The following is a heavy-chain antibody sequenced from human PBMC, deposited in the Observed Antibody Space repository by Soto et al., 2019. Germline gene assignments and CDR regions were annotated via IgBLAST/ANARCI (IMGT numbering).Heavy chain of an antibody. Sequence: SETLSLTCTVSGGSISSYYWSWIRQPPGKGLEWIGYIYYSGSTNYNPSLKSRVTISVDTSKNQFSLKPSSVTAADTAVYYCARYRVAARPGGWFDPWGQGTLVTVSS. CDR1: GGSISSYY. CDR2: IYYSGST. D-gene: IGHD6-6*01. CDR3: ARYRVAARPGGWFDP. J-gene: IGHJ5*02. V-gene: IGHV4-59*01.